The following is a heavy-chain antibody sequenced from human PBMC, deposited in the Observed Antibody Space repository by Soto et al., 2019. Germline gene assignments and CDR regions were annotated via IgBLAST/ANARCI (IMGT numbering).Heavy chain of an antibody. CDR1: GGSVKSPSHY. D-gene: IGHD3-10*01. V-gene: IGHV4-61*03. J-gene: IGHJ5*02. Sequence: QVQLKESGPRLVRPSETLSLTCSVSGGSVKSPSHYWSWIRQSPGKGLEWIGNVYYIGTTDYNPSLENRVTSLVDRSDNHSSLKLRSVTVDDTAVYYCARNASGRGWFDPWGQGVPVTVSS. CDR2: VYYIGTT. CDR3: ARNASGRGWFDP.